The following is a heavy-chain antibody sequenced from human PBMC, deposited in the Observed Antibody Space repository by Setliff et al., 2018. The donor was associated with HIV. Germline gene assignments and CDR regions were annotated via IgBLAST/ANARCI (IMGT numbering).Heavy chain of an antibody. D-gene: IGHD3-10*01. J-gene: IGHJ6*02. CDR1: GFTFSIYD. Sequence: SLRLSCAASGFTFSIYDMNWVRQAPGKGLEWVSSISVDNTTIYYADSVKGRFTISRDNSKNTLYLQMNSLRAEDTAVYYCARSVIGYYYYGMDVWGQGTLVTVS. CDR2: ISVDNTTI. V-gene: IGHV3-48*01. CDR3: ARSVIGYYYYGMDV.